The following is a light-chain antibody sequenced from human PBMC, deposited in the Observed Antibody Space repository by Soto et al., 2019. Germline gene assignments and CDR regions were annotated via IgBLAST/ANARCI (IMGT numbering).Light chain of an antibody. CDR2: RNN. Sequence: QSVLTQPPSASGTPGQRVTISCSGSSSNIGSNYVYWYQQLPGKAPKLLIYRNNHRPSGVPDRFSGSKSGTSASLAISGLRSEDEADYYCAAWDDSLSGFVVFGGGTQLTVL. V-gene: IGLV1-47*01. CDR3: AAWDDSLSGFVV. CDR1: SSNIGSNY. J-gene: IGLJ2*01.